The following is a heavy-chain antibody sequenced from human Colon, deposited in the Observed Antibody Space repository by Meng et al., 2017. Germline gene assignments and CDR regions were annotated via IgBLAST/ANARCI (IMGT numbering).Heavy chain of an antibody. CDR1: GFTFGRSA. Sequence: GESLKISCEASGFTFGRSAMNWVRQAPGKGLEWVSYISGSGTTLYYADSVKGRFTISRDNAKNSLFLQMNSLRAEDTAIYYCARDVLSSEWGDDWGQGTLVTVSS. V-gene: IGHV3-48*03. CDR3: ARDVLSSEWGDD. CDR2: ISGSGTTL. D-gene: IGHD6-19*01. J-gene: IGHJ4*02.